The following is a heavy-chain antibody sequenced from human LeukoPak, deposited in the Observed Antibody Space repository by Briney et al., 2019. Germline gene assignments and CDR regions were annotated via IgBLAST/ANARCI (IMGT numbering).Heavy chain of an antibody. CDR3: ARAGPYNWNYGTSLYYYYMDV. V-gene: IGHV1-69*05. D-gene: IGHD1-7*01. CDR2: IIPIFGTA. CDR1: GGTSSSYA. Sequence: SVKVSCKASGGTSSSYAISWVRQAPGQGLEWMGGIIPIFGTANYAQKFQGRVTITTDESTSTAYMELSSLRSEDTAVYYCARAGPYNWNYGTSLYYYYMDVWGKGTTVTVSS. J-gene: IGHJ6*03.